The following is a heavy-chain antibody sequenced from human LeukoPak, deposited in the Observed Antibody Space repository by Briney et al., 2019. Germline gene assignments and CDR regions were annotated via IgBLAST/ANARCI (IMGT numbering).Heavy chain of an antibody. CDR3: AAGDYGSGSSFDY. CDR1: GGTFSSYA. Sequence: ASVKVSCKASGGTFSSYAISWVRQAPGQGLEWMGWINPNSGGTNYAQKFQGRVTMTRDTSISTAYMELSRLRSDDTAVYYCAAGDYGSGSSFDYWGQGTLVTVSS. J-gene: IGHJ4*02. CDR2: INPNSGGT. D-gene: IGHD3-10*01. V-gene: IGHV1-2*02.